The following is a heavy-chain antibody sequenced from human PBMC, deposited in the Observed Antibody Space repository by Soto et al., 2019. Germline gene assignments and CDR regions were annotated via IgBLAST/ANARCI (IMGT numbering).Heavy chain of an antibody. Sequence: EVQLVESGGGMVQPGRSLRLSCTASGFTFGDYGMHWVRQAPGKGLEWVSCITWKSGRISYSDSVKGRFTISRDNARKNLYLQRSSLRPDDTDLYSCVIDKARRGAGSGARDCWGQGTLVIVSS. CDR3: VIDKARRGAGSGARDC. V-gene: IGHV3-9*01. D-gene: IGHD6-19*01. CDR1: GFTFGDYG. J-gene: IGHJ4*02. CDR2: ITWKSGRI.